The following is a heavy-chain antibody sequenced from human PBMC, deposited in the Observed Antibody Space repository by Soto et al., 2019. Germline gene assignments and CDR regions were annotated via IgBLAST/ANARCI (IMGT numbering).Heavy chain of an antibody. CDR2: IYYSGST. CDR1: GGSISSGGYY. CDR3: ARVGTQDFDWLGEDGVEKDARGYWFDP. J-gene: IGHJ5*02. Sequence: QVQLQESGPGLVKPSQTLSLTCTVSGGSISSGGYYWSWIRQHPGKGLEWIGYIYYSGSTYYNPSLKSRVTISVDTSKNQFSLKLSSVTAADTAVYYCARVGTQDFDWLGEDGVEKDARGYWFDPWGQGTLVTVSS. V-gene: IGHV4-31*03. D-gene: IGHD3-9*01.